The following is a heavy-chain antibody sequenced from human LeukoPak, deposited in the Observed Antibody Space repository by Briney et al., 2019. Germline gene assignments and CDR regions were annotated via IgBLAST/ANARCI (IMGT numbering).Heavy chain of an antibody. CDR2: ISGPSI. Sequence: GGSLRLSCAASGFTLSAYGMNWVRQAPGKGLEWISYISGPSIQYADSVKGRFTISGDNAKNSLYLQMNSLRAEDTAVYYCASRRVAVPTTRAFDYWGQGTLFTVSS. CDR3: ASRRVAVPTTRAFDY. V-gene: IGHV3-48*03. D-gene: IGHD1-26*01. CDR1: GFTLSAYG. J-gene: IGHJ4*02.